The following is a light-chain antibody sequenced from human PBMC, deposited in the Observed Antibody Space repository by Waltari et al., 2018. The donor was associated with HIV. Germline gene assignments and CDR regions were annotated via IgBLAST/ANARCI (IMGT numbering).Light chain of an antibody. V-gene: IGKV3-11*01. J-gene: IGKJ4*01. Sequence: EIVLTQYPATLSLSPGERATLSCRASQSVDNYLAWFQQKPGQAPRLLIYDASNRATGIPARFSGSGSGTDFTLTISSLEPEDFAVYYCQQRSGWLLTFGGGTKVEIK. CDR1: QSVDNY. CDR2: DAS. CDR3: QQRSGWLLT.